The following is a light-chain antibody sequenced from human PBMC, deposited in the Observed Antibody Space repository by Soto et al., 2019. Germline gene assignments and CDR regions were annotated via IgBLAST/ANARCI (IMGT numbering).Light chain of an antibody. J-gene: IGLJ1*01. V-gene: IGLV2-23*01. Sequence: QSVLTQPASLSGSPGQSITISCTGTSSDVGNYDLVSWYQQRPGKAPKLLIYENINRPSGVSDRFSVSKSGNTASLTISGLQAEDEADYYCCSYAGIFSYYVFGSGTKVTVL. CDR1: SSDVGNYDL. CDR2: ENI. CDR3: CSYAGIFSYYV.